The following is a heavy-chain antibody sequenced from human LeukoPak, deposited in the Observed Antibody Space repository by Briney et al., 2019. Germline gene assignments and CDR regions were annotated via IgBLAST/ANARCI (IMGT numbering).Heavy chain of an antibody. D-gene: IGHD4-17*01. V-gene: IGHV4-59*01. CDR1: GGSISSYY. J-gene: IGHJ4*02. CDR2: IYYSGST. CDR3: ATERDNGGYKF. Sequence: PSETLSLTCTVSGGSISSYYWSWIRQPPGKGLEWIGYIYYSGSTNYNPSLKSRVTISVDTSKNQFSLKLSSVTAADTAVYYCATERDNGGYKFWGQGTLVTVSS.